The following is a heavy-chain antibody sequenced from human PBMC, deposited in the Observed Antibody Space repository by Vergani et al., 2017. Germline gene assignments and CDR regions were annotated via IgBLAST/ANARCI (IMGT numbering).Heavy chain of an antibody. CDR2: IYSGGST. CDR1: GFTVSSNY. D-gene: IGHD2-2*01. CDR3: AKDRYCSSTSCYGYMDV. J-gene: IGHJ6*03. V-gene: IGHV3-53*04. Sequence: VQLVESGGGLVKPGGSLRLSCAASGFTVSSNYMSWVRQAPGKGLEWVSVIYSGGSTYYADSVKGRFTISRHNSKNTLYLQMNSLRAEDTAVYYCAKDRYCSSTSCYGYMDVWGKGTTVTVSS.